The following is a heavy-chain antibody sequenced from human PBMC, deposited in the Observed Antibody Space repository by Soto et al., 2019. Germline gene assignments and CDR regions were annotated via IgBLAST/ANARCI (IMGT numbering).Heavy chain of an antibody. Sequence: EVQLVESGGGLVKPGGSLRLSCAASGFTFSNAWMNWVRQTPGKGLEWVGRIKSKTDGGTTDYAAPVKGRFTISRDDSKNTLYLQMNSLKTEDTAVYYCTTGRGIAAADVYWYFDLWGRGTLVTVSS. J-gene: IGHJ2*01. CDR3: TTGRGIAAADVYWYFDL. CDR2: IKSKTDGGTT. V-gene: IGHV3-15*07. D-gene: IGHD6-13*01. CDR1: GFTFSNAW.